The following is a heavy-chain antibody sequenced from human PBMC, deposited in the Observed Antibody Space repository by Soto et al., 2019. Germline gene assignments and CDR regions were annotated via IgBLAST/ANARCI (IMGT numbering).Heavy chain of an antibody. Sequence: PSETLSLTCTVSGGSISSYYWSWIRQPPGKGLEWIGYIYYSGSTNYNPSLKSRVTISVDTSKNQFSLKLSSVTAADTAVYYCSRGTTVVTNDAFDIWGQGTMVTVS. CDR2: IYYSGST. J-gene: IGHJ3*02. CDR1: GGSISSYY. V-gene: IGHV4-59*01. D-gene: IGHD4-17*01. CDR3: SRGTTVVTNDAFDI.